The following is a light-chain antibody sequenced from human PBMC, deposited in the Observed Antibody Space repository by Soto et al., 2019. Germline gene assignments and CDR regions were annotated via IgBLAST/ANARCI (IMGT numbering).Light chain of an antibody. J-gene: IGLJ3*02. Sequence: QSVPTQPPSASGTPGQRVTITCYGDNSNIASNSVNWYQQLPGTAPKLLIYSDNRRPSGVPDRFSASKSGASAFLTISGLQSDDEADYYCSSWDRSLGNWMFGGGTKLTVL. CDR1: NSNIASNS. V-gene: IGLV1-44*01. CDR2: SDN. CDR3: SSWDRSLGNWM.